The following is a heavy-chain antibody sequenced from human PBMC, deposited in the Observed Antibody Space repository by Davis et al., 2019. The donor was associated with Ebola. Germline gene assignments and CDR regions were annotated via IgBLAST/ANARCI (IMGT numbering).Heavy chain of an antibody. V-gene: IGHV3-30-3*01. J-gene: IGHJ4*02. D-gene: IGHD2-15*01. CDR3: ARGGGSGGY. CDR2: ISYDGSNK. CDR1: GFTFSSYA. Sequence: PGGSLRLSCAASGFTFSSYAMHWVRQAPGKGLEWVAVISYDGSNKYYADSVKGRFTISRDNSKNTLYLQMNSLRAEDTAVYYCARGGGSGGYWGQGTLVTVSS.